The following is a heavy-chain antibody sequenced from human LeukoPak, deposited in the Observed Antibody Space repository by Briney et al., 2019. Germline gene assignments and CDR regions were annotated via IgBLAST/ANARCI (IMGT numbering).Heavy chain of an antibody. V-gene: IGHV1-69*13. CDR1: GGTFSSYA. D-gene: IGHD3-22*01. Sequence: SVKVSCKASGGTFSSYAISWVRQAPGQGLEWMGGITPIFGTANYARKFQGRVTITADESTSTAYMELSSLRSEDTAVYHCAREPSWGDYYDSSGYPDAFDIWGQGTMVTVSS. CDR3: AREPSWGDYYDSSGYPDAFDI. J-gene: IGHJ3*02. CDR2: ITPIFGTA.